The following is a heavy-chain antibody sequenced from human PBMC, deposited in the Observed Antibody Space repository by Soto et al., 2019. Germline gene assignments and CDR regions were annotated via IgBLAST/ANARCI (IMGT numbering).Heavy chain of an antibody. Sequence: SEKVACKASGYTLTSYYMHLVRQAPGQGLEWMGIINPSGGSTSYAQKFQGRVTMTRDTSTSTVYMELSSLRSEHTAVYYCARDKAAVVPAAMYYYYGMDVWGQGTTVTVSS. CDR2: INPSGGST. J-gene: IGHJ6*02. D-gene: IGHD2-2*01. CDR3: ARDKAAVVPAAMYYYYGMDV. V-gene: IGHV1-46*01. CDR1: GYTLTSYY.